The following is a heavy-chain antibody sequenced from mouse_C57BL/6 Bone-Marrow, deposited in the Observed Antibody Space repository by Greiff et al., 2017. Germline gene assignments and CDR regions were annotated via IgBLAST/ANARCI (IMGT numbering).Heavy chain of an antibody. V-gene: IGHV1-15*01. CDR3: TGSDYSNSNQAWFAY. CDR2: IDPETGGT. J-gene: IGHJ3*01. D-gene: IGHD2-5*01. Sequence: QVQLQQSGAELVRPGASVTLSCKASGYTFTDYEMHWVKQTPVHGLEWIGAIDPETGGTAYNQKFKGKAILTADKSSSTAYMELRSLTSEDSAVYYCTGSDYSNSNQAWFAYWGQGTLVTVSA. CDR1: GYTFTDYE.